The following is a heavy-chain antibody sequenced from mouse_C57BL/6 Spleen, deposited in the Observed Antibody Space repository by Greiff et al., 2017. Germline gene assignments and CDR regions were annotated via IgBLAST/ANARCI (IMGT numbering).Heavy chain of an antibody. J-gene: IGHJ2*01. CDR1: GYTFTSYW. V-gene: IGHV1-50*01. CDR3: ARRYSNYLDY. CDR2: IDPSDSYT. Sequence: VQLQQPGAELVKPGASVKLSCKASGYTFTSYWMQWVKQRPGQGLEWIGEIDPSDSYTNYNQKFKGKATLTVDTSSSTAYMQLSSLTSEDSAVYYCARRYSNYLDYWGQGTTPTVSS. D-gene: IGHD2-5*01.